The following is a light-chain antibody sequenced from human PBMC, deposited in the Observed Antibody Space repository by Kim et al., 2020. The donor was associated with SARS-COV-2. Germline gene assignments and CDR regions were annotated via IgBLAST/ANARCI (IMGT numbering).Light chain of an antibody. CDR1: QSIAGY. Sequence: LSPVERATLSCRASQSIAGYLAWYQQKPGQAPRLLVYDATSRATGIPARFSGSRSGTDFTLTISSLQPEDFAVYYCQQRYSWPPTFGQGTKVDIK. CDR3: QQRYSWPPT. V-gene: IGKV3-11*01. J-gene: IGKJ1*01. CDR2: DAT.